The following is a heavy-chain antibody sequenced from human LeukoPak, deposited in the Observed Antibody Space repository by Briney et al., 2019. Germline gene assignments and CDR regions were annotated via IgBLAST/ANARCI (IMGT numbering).Heavy chain of an antibody. V-gene: IGHV3-64D*06. CDR2: SSGNGGST. J-gene: IGHJ4*02. CDR3: VNQISGWVY. Sequence: GGSLRLSCSGSGFTLSTRPMHWVRQAPGKGLEYVSGSSGNGGSTYYADSAKGRFIISRDNSKNTVYLQMSSLRPEDTAMYYCVNQISGWVYWGQGTLVTVSS. D-gene: IGHD6-19*01. CDR1: GFTLSTRP.